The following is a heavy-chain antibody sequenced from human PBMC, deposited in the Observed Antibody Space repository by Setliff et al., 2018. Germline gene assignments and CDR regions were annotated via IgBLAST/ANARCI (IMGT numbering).Heavy chain of an antibody. CDR1: GYTFTSNH. V-gene: IGHV1-46*01. J-gene: IGHJ4*02. CDR3: VVNMVGPVTGLDC. D-gene: IGHD1-26*01. Sequence: ASVKVSCKASGYTFTSNHIHWGRQAPGQELEWMGTINPSGGYTIYAPEFQGRVTMTTDTSTRTAYMELSGLASDDTAIYSCVVNMVGPVTGLDCWGPGTLVTVSS. CDR2: INPSGGYT.